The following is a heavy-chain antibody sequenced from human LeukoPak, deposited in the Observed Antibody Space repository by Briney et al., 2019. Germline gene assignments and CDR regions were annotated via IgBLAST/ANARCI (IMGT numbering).Heavy chain of an antibody. V-gene: IGHV1-69*13. CDR1: GGTFSSYA. D-gene: IGHD3-10*01. CDR2: IIPIFGTA. CDR3: ARAGHPPPYYYYYMDV. J-gene: IGHJ6*03. Sequence: SVKVSCKASGGTFSSYAISWVRQAPGQGLEWMGGIIPIFGTANYAQKFQGRVAITADESTSTAYMELSSLRSEDTAVYYCARAGHPPPYYYYYMDVWGKGTTVTVSS.